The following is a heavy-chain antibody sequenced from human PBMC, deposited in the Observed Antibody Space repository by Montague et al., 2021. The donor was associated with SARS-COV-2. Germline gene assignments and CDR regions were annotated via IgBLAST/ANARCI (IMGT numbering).Heavy chain of an antibody. CDR3: ARWDPQTLTLIGLRGKSASDY. Sequence: ETLSLTCAVYGGSFSGYYWAWIRQSPGKGLKWIAEINHSGTTNYNFNPSLRSRVTISVDTSRSQFSLKLSSVTAADTGVYYCARWDPQTLTLIGLRGKSASDYWGQGTLVAVSS. J-gene: IGHJ4*02. CDR1: GGSFSGYY. D-gene: IGHD4-23*01. V-gene: IGHV4-34*01. CDR2: INHSGTT.